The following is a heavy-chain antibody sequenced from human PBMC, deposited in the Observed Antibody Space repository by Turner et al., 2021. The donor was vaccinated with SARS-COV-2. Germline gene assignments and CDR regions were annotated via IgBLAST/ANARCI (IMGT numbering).Heavy chain of an antibody. CDR1: GFTFSSYW. J-gene: IGHJ5*02. D-gene: IGHD3-10*01. CDR2: IYNDGSRT. CDR3: ASGLRDDYGSDH. V-gene: IGHV3-74*01. Sequence: ASSGFTFSSYWMHWVRQVPGTGLEWVLRIYNDGSRTSFAASVKGPFTISRDNAKNTLSLQMDSLRAEATAVYYCASGLRDDYGSDHWGQGTLVTVSS.